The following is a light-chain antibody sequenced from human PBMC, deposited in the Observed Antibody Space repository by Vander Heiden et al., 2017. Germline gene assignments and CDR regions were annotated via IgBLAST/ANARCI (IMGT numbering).Light chain of an antibody. Sequence: QPALTQPPPVFGSLGQSIPISCTGSSSNFGSYNLVSWYQQHPGKAPKLLISKVAERPSGVSNRFSGSRSGNTASLTIFGLQAEDEAEYYCCSYVDNSNWVFGGGTKLTVL. CDR3: CSYVDNSNWV. V-gene: IGLV2-23*02. CDR1: SSNFGSYNL. J-gene: IGLJ3*02. CDR2: KVA.